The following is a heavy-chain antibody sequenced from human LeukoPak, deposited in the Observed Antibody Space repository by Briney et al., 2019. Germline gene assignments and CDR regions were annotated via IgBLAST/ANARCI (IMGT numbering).Heavy chain of an antibody. CDR2: INTDNGNT. Sequence: ASVKVSCKASGYTFNTYGISWVRQAPGQRPEWMGWINTDNGNTKYAQKFQGRVTMTTDTSTSTAYMELSSLRSDDTAVYYCARVGTTRDWFDPWGQGTLVTVSS. CDR1: GYTFNTYG. V-gene: IGHV1-18*01. J-gene: IGHJ5*02. CDR3: ARVGTTRDWFDP. D-gene: IGHD1-7*01.